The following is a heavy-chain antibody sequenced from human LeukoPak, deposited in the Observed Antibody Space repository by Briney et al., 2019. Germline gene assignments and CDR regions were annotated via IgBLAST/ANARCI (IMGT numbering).Heavy chain of an antibody. V-gene: IGHV3-11*03. CDR3: TRHPAEGDY. CDR2: ISGSSTNT. D-gene: IGHD2-15*01. Sequence: NPGGSLRLSCAASGLTFSNYWMHWVRQAPGKGLESVSYISGSSTNTNYADSVKGRFTISRDNAKNSLYLQMNSLRPEDTAVYYCTRHPAEGDYWGQGTLVTVYS. CDR1: GLTFSNYW. J-gene: IGHJ4*02.